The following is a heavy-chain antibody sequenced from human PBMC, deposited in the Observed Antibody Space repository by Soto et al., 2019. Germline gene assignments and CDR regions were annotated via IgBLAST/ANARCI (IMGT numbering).Heavy chain of an antibody. CDR3: ARSTGSGFRPGTHSFNWFDP. CDR1: GAPFSSFA. V-gene: IGHV1-69*01. CDR2: IIPIFRTP. Sequence: QVQRVQSGAEVKQPGSSVQVSCHASGAPFSSFAISWVPQAPGQGLEWMGGIIPIFRTPNYAQKFQGRVTITADESTSSVYMELSRLRSEDTAVYYCARSTGSGFRPGTHSFNWFDPWGEGTLVTVSS. J-gene: IGHJ5*02. D-gene: IGHD5-12*01.